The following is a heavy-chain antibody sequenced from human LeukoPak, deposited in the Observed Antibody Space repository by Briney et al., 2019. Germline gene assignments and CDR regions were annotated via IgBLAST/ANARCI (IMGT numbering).Heavy chain of an antibody. V-gene: IGHV3-74*01. J-gene: IGHJ4*02. Sequence: GGSLRLSCAASGFTFSTYLMHWVRQAPGKGLVWVSRINTDGSITTYADSVKGRFTISRDNAKNTLYLQMNSLRDEDTAVYYCAKDPRHYSTNAFYFDYWGQGTLVTVYS. CDR1: GFTFSTYL. CDR2: INTDGSIT. D-gene: IGHD2/OR15-2a*01. CDR3: AKDPRHYSTNAFYFDY.